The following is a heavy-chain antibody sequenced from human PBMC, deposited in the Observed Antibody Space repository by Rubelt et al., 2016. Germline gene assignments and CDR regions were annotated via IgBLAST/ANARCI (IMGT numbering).Heavy chain of an antibody. Sequence: GKGLEWIGSIYYSGSTYYNPSLKSRVTISVDTSKNQFSLKLSFVTAADTAVYYCASQINYDFWSGSDYWGQGTLVTVSS. CDR3: ASQINYDFWSGSDY. V-gene: IGHV4-39*07. J-gene: IGHJ4*02. D-gene: IGHD3-3*01. CDR2: IYYSGST.